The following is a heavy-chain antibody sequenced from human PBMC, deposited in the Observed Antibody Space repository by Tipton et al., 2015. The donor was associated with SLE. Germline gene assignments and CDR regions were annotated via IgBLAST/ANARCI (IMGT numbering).Heavy chain of an antibody. J-gene: IGHJ4*02. D-gene: IGHD3-16*01. CDR3: ARAIGVNYFNF. CDR1: GGSISSGSYY. V-gene: IGHV4-61*02. CDR2: IYTSGST. Sequence: TLSLTCTVSGGSISSGSYYWSWIRQPAGKGLEWIGRIYTSGSTNYNPSLKSRVTISIDTSKNQFSLKLTSVTAADSAVYYCARAIGVNYFNFWGQGILVNVSP.